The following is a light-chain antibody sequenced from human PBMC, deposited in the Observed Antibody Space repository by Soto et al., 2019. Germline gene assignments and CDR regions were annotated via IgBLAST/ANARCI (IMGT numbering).Light chain of an antibody. V-gene: IGKV3-20*01. J-gene: IGKJ5*01. CDR1: QSVASGH. CDR2: DAS. Sequence: EIVLTQSPGTLSLSPGERATLSCRPSQSVASGHLAWYQQTPGQAPRLLVSDASSRATGIPDRFSGSASGTDFTLTISRLEPEDSAMYYCQQYGTAPITFGQGTRLEN. CDR3: QQYGTAPIT.